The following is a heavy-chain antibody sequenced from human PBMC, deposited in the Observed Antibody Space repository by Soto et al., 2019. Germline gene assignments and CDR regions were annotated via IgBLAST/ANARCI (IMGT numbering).Heavy chain of an antibody. CDR3: AADNVPTDPYNWVDP. V-gene: IGHV1-58*02. CDR2: IVVGTGNT. Sequence: ASVKVSCKASGFTFGTSAIHWVRQARGHRLEWIGWIVVGTGNTKYAQRFQERVTITRDVSTSTAYMELSSLTSEDTAIYYCAADNVPTDPYNWVDPWGQGTLVT. CDR1: GFTFGTSA. D-gene: IGHD2-2*01. J-gene: IGHJ5*02.